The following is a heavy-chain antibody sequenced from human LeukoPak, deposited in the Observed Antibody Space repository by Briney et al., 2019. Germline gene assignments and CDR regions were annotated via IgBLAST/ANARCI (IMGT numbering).Heavy chain of an antibody. V-gene: IGHV6-1*01. D-gene: IGHD6-19*01. CDR2: TYYRSKWYN. CDR3: ARDLQWLVPSTRYYYYYYYMDV. Sequence: SQTLSLTCAISGDSVSSNSAAWNWIRQSPSRGLEWLGRTYYRSKWYNDYAVSVKSRITINPDTSKNQFSLQLNSVTPEDTAVYYCARDLQWLVPSTRYYYYYYYMDVWGKGTTVTVSS. J-gene: IGHJ6*03. CDR1: GDSVSSNSAA.